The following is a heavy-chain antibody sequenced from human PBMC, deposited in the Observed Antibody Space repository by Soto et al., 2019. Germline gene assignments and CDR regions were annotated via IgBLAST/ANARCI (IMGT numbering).Heavy chain of an antibody. V-gene: IGHV3-33*01. J-gene: IGHJ6*02. D-gene: IGHD6-6*01. CDR3: ARDLGGVSSSSRYYYYYGMDV. CDR2: IWYDGSNK. Sequence: PGGSLRLSCAASGFTFSSYDMHWVRQAPGKGLEWVAVIWYDGSNKYYADSVKGRFTISRDNSKNTLYLQMNSLRAEDTAVYYCARDLGGVSSSSRYYYYYGMDVWGQGTTVTVSS. CDR1: GFTFSSYD.